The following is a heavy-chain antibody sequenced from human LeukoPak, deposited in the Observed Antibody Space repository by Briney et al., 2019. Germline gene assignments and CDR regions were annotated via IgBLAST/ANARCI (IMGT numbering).Heavy chain of an antibody. Sequence: PGGSVRLSCAASGFTFSSLNMNWVRQAPGKGLEWVSCISSSSSYIYYADSVKGRFTIPRDNAKNSLYLQMNSLRADDTAVYYCARGSEWSNGVSDYWGQGTLVTVSS. CDR2: ISSSSSYI. D-gene: IGHD3-3*01. J-gene: IGHJ4*02. V-gene: IGHV3-21*01. CDR3: ARGSEWSNGVSDY. CDR1: GFTFSSLN.